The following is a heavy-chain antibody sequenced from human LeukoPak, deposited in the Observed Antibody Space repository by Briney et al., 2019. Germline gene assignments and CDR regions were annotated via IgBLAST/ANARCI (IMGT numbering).Heavy chain of an antibody. CDR2: IYTSGST. CDR1: GGSLSSYY. V-gene: IGHV4-4*07. Sequence: SETLSLTRTVSGGSLSSYYWSWLRQPAGEGPEGIGRIYTSGSTNYNPSLKSRVTMSVDTSKNQFSLKLSSVTAADTAVYYCARAGQWLAYKFDYWGQGTLVTVSS. J-gene: IGHJ4*02. CDR3: ARAGQWLAYKFDY. D-gene: IGHD6-19*01.